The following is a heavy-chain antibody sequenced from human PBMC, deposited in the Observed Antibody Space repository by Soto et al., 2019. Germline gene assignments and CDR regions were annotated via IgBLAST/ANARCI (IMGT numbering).Heavy chain of an antibody. CDR3: AKYDSYGMDV. J-gene: IGHJ6*02. CDR2: ISWNSGSI. CDR1: GFTFDDYA. V-gene: IGHV3-9*01. Sequence: EVQLVESGGGLVQPGRSLRLSCAASGFTFDDYAMHWVRQAPGKGLEWVSGISWNSGSIGYVDSVKGRFTISRDNAKNSLYLQMNSLRAEDTALYYCAKYDSYGMDVWGQGTTVTVSS.